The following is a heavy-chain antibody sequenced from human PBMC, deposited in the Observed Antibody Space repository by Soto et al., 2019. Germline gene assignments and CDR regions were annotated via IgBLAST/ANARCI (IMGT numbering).Heavy chain of an antibody. CDR2: IYYSGST. Sequence: QLQLQESGPGLVKPSETLSLTCTVSGGSISSSSYYWGWIRQPPGKGLEWIGSIYYSGSTYYNPSTKSRVSISVDTSKYQYTPKQRSVTAAGTAMYYCATQNRRGKMVRGVIGGFDYWGQGTLVTVSS. CDR1: GGSISSSSYY. J-gene: IGHJ4*02. V-gene: IGHV4-39*01. CDR3: ATQNRRGKMVRGVIGGFDY. D-gene: IGHD3-10*01.